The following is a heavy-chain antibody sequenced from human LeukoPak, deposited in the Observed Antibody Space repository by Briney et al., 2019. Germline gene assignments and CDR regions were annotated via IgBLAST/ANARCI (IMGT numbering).Heavy chain of an antibody. CDR3: ARHGYSSSADY. CDR1: GYSISSGYY. D-gene: IGHD6-6*01. J-gene: IGHJ4*02. Sequence: SETLSLTCAVSGYSISSGYYWGWIRQPPGKGLEWIGSIYHSGSTYYNPSLKSRVTISVDTSKNQFSLKLSSATAADTAVYYCARHGYSSSADYWGQGTLVTVSS. V-gene: IGHV4-38-2*01. CDR2: IYHSGST.